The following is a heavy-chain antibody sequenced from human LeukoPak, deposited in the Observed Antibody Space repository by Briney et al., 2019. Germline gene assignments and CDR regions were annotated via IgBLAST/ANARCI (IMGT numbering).Heavy chain of an antibody. CDR1: GFTFSSYS. V-gene: IGHV3-21*01. CDR2: ISSSSSYI. D-gene: IGHD2-2*01. J-gene: IGHJ6*02. Sequence: GRSLRLSCAASGFTFSSYSMNWVRQAPGKGLEWVSSISSSSSYIYYADSVKGRFTISRDNAKNSLYLQMNSLRAEDTAVYYCARDRGCSSTSCSYYYYYGMDVWGQGTTVTVSS. CDR3: ARDRGCSSTSCSYYYYYGMDV.